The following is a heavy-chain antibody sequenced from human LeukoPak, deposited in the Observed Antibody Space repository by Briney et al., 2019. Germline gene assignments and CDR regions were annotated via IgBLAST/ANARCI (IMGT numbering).Heavy chain of an antibody. D-gene: IGHD6-19*01. CDR3: ARGRKEDGIAVAGVFDY. CDR2: IYYSGST. CDR1: GGSISSGSYY. Sequence: PSETLSLTCTVSGGSISSGSYYWGWIRQPPGTGLEWLGSIYYSGSTYYNPSLKSRVTISVDTSKNQFSLKLSSVTAADTAVYYCARGRKEDGIAVAGVFDYWGQGTLVTVSS. V-gene: IGHV4-39*01. J-gene: IGHJ4*02.